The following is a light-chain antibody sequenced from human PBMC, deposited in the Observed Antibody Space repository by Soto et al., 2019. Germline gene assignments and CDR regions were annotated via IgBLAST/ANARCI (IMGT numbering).Light chain of an antibody. V-gene: IGKV3-20*01. Sequence: EIVLTQSPGTLSLSPGERATLSCRASQSVSSAYLAWYQQKPGQAPRLLIYDVSSRATGIPDRFSGSGSGTEFTLTINNLQTDDFATYYCQHYNSFSLTFGPGTKVDIK. CDR3: QHYNSFSLT. J-gene: IGKJ1*01. CDR2: DVS. CDR1: QSVSSAY.